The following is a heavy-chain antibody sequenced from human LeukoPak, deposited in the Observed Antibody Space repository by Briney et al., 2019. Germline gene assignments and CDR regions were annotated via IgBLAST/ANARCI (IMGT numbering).Heavy chain of an antibody. Sequence: SETLPLTCAVYGGSFSGYYWSWIRQPPGKGLEWIGEINHSGSTNYNPSLKSRVTISVDTSKNQFSLKLSSVTAADTAVYYCARDDDYYYDSSGYYYGPDYWGQGTLVTVSS. CDR1: GGSFSGYY. CDR3: ARDDDYYYDSSGYYYGPDY. J-gene: IGHJ4*02. D-gene: IGHD3-22*01. V-gene: IGHV4-34*01. CDR2: INHSGST.